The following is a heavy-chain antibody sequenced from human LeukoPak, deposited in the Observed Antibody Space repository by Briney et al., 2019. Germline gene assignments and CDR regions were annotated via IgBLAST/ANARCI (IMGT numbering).Heavy chain of an antibody. CDR2: IYSSGNT. D-gene: IGHD3-22*01. Sequence: SETLSLTCTVSRGFISHYYWNWMRQSAGKGLEWIGHIYSSGNTNYNPSLQSRVTMSVDTSKNQFSLKLSSVTAADTAVYYCARERHYYDSSGYFPYWGQGTLVTVSS. J-gene: IGHJ4*02. V-gene: IGHV4-4*07. CDR3: ARERHYYDSSGYFPY. CDR1: RGFISHYY.